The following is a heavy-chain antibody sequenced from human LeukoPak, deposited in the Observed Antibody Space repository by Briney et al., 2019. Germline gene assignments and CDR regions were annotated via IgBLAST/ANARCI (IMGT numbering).Heavy chain of an antibody. Sequence: SETLSLTCTVSGGSISSYYWSWIRQPPGKGLEWIGYIYHSGSTYYNPSLKSRVTISVDRSKNQFSLKLSSVTAADTAVYYCARDRGASRVPAARGPRSAFDIWGQGTMVTVSS. CDR2: IYHSGST. CDR3: ARDRGASRVPAARGPRSAFDI. CDR1: GGSISSYY. J-gene: IGHJ3*02. V-gene: IGHV4-59*12. D-gene: IGHD2-2*01.